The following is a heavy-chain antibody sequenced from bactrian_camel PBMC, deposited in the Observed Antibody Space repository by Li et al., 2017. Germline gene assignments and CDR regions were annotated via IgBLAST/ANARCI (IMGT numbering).Heavy chain of an antibody. D-gene: IGHD1*01. CDR3: AAARTDIHLCGVMLTEADVSRLLRY. Sequence: HVQLVESGGGSVEAGGSLRLSCVASGDSNNAACMGWFRQAPGQEREGVALIDKDGDTYYADSVKGRFTISKDTFENTQYLQMNNLKPDDTGMYYCAAARTDIHLCGVMLTEADVSRLLRYRGQGTQVTVS. CDR2: IDKDGDT. J-gene: IGHJ4*01. CDR1: GDSNNAAC. V-gene: IGHV3S55*01.